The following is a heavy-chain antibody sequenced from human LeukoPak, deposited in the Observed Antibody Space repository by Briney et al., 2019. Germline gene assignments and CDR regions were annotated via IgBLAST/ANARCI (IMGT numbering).Heavy chain of an antibody. J-gene: IGHJ4*02. D-gene: IGHD6-19*01. V-gene: IGHV1-18*01. CDR3: ASHLPSIAVADSPLDY. CDR2: ISAYNGNT. CDR1: GYTFTSYG. Sequence: ASVKVSCKASGYTFTSYGISWVRQAPGQGLEWMGWISAYNGNTNYAQKLQGRVTMTTDTSTSTAYMELRSLRSDDTAVYYCASHLPSIAVADSPLDYWGQGTLVTVSS.